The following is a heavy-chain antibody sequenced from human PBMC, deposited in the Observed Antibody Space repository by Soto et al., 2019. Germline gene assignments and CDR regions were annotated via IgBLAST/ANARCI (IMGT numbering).Heavy chain of an antibody. CDR3: ARAYFDFTGAYSPYWYSEV. Sequence: PXETLSLTCRVSGGSMTSYYWNWLRQSPGKGLEWIGYIDDAGSTKFNPSLRSRVSMSILTSQGQVSLTLDSVTAADAAVYYCARAYFDFTGAYSPYWYSEVWGRGTLVTVSS. D-gene: IGHD3-3*01. CDR2: IDDAGST. J-gene: IGHJ2*01. CDR1: GGSMTSYY. V-gene: IGHV4-59*01.